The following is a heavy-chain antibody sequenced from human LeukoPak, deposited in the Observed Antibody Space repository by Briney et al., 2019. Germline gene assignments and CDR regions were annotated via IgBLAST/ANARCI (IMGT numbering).Heavy chain of an antibody. Sequence: SETLSLTCTVSGGSISSSSYYWGWIRQPPGKGLEWIGEVHLDGRTNYNPSLKSRLIMSVDLPENHISLKLTSVTAADTAVHYCAREGGFYRPLDYSGQGTLVTVSS. CDR2: VHLDGRT. CDR3: AREGGFYRPLDY. V-gene: IGHV4-39*07. J-gene: IGHJ4*02. CDR1: GGSISSSSYY. D-gene: IGHD3-3*01.